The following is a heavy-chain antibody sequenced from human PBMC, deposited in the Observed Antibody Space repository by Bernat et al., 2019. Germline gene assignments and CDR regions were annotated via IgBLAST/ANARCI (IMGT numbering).Heavy chain of an antibody. J-gene: IGHJ3*02. CDR2: IYYSGST. V-gene: IGHV4-59*01. D-gene: IGHD5-24*01. CDR3: TRGALQEMATGRHAFDI. Sequence: QVHLQESGPGLVKPSETLSLTCTVSGGSISSYYWSWIRQSPAKGLEWIGYIYYSGSTNYNPSLKSRVTILLDTPKNQFSMRLTSVTAADTAVYYCTRGALQEMATGRHAFDIWGQGTMVTVSS. CDR1: GGSISSYY.